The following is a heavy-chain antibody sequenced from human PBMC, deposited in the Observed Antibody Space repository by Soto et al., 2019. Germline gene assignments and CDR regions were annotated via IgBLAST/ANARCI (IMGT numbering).Heavy chain of an antibody. J-gene: IGHJ3*01. CDR2: IIPIFGTA. CDR1: GGTFSSYA. Sequence: QVQLVQSGAEVKKPGSSVKVSCKASGGTFSSYAISWVRQAPGQGLEWMGGIIPIFGTANYAQKFQGRVTITADESTSTDYMELSSLRSDDTAVYYCAREGPDYGDYAAFDLWGQGTMVTVSS. D-gene: IGHD4-17*01. CDR3: AREGPDYGDYAAFDL. V-gene: IGHV1-69*01.